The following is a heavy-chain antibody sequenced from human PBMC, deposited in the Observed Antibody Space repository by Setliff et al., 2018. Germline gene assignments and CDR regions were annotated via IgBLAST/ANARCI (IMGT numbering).Heavy chain of an antibody. V-gene: IGHV4-59*01. CDR2: VYYSGTA. Sequence: SETLSLTCTVSGGPFSGASIWSWIRQPPGKGLEWIGYVYYSGTANYSPSLRSRLTISVDTSKNQFSLKLKSVTAADTAVYYCARGGTFRYFDYWGQGTLVTVSS. D-gene: IGHD5-12*01. CDR1: GGPFSGAS. CDR3: ARGGTFRYFDY. J-gene: IGHJ4*02.